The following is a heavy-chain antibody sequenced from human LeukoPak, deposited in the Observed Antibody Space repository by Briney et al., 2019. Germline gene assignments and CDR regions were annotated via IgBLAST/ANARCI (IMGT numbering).Heavy chain of an antibody. CDR1: GFTFSSYA. J-gene: IGHJ3*02. V-gene: IGHV3-23*01. CDR3: AKDTVGGLSVEAFDI. D-gene: IGHD3-16*02. Sequence: GALRLSCAASGFTFSSYAMSWVRQAPGKGLEWVSAISGSGGSTYYADSVKGRFTISRDNSKNTLYLKMNSLRAEDTAVYYCAKDTVGGLSVEAFDIWGQGTMVTVSS. CDR2: ISGSGGST.